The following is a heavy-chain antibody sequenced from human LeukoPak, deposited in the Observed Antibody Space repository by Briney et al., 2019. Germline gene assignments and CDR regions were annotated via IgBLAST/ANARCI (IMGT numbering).Heavy chain of an antibody. CDR3: ARLGDYYDSSGYFDAFDI. J-gene: IGHJ3*02. V-gene: IGHV4-39*01. CDR2: IYYGGST. Sequence: SETLSLTCTVSGGSISSSSYHWGWIRQPRGKGLEWIGPIYYGGSTYYNPSLKSRVTISVDTSKKQFSLKLTSVTAADAAVYYCARLGDYYDSSGYFDAFDIWGQGTMVTVFS. CDR1: GGSISSSSYH. D-gene: IGHD3-22*01.